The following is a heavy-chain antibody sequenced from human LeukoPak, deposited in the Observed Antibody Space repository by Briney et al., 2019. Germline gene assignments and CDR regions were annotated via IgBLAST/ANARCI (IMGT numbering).Heavy chain of an antibody. CDR1: GFSLSTYN. CDR3: ARDGQTCGSPREY. V-gene: IGHV3-21*01. D-gene: IGHD1-26*01. CDR2: ITSGSTYK. J-gene: IGHJ4*02. Sequence: GGSLRLSCAASGFSLSTYNMNWVRRAPGKGLEWVSSITSGSTYKYYADSVKRRFTISRDNAKNLLYLEVNSLTVDDTAVYYCARDGQTCGSPREYWGQRTLVTVSS.